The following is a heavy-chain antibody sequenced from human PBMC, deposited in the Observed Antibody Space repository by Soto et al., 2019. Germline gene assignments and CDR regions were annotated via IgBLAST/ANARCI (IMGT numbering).Heavy chain of an antibody. CDR1: GFTFRNYV. V-gene: IGHV3-30*03. CDR3: XXXXXXHRNY. D-gene: IGHD1-26*01. Sequence: QVQLVESGGGVVQPGRSLSLSCAASGFTFRNYVMHWVRQAPGKGLEWVAVISSDGSNKNYADSVKGRFTISRDNSKXXXXXXXXXXXXXXXXXXXXXXXXXXHRNYWGQGTLVTVSS. CDR2: ISSDGSNK. J-gene: IGHJ4*02.